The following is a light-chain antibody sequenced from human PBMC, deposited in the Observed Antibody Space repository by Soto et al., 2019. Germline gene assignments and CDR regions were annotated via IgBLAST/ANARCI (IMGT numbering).Light chain of an antibody. CDR3: QQYSSYSYT. J-gene: IGKJ2*01. CDR2: KAS. V-gene: IGKV1-5*03. Sequence: DIQMTQSPSTLSASVGDRVTITCRVSQTTTSWLAWYQQKPGKAPKLLIYKASSLESGVPSRFSGSGSGTEFTLTISSLQPDDFASYYCQQYSSYSYTFGQGTKLEIK. CDR1: QTTTSW.